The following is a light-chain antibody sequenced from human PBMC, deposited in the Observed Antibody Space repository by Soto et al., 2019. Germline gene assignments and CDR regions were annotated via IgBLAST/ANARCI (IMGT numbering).Light chain of an antibody. V-gene: IGKV3-11*01. CDR1: QSVNTN. Sequence: VMTQSSAPLSVSPGERATLSCRASQSVNTNLAWYQQKPGQAPRLLIYDASNRATGIPARFSGSGSGTDFTLTISSLEPEDFAVYYCQQRSNWRWTFGQGTKVDIK. CDR2: DAS. CDR3: QQRSNWRWT. J-gene: IGKJ1*01.